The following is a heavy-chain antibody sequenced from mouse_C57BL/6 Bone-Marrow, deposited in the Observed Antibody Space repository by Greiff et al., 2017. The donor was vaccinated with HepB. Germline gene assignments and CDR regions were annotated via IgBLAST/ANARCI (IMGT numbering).Heavy chain of an antibody. Sequence: EVQLVESGEGLVKPGGSLKLSCAASGFTFSSYAMSWVRQTPEKRLEWVAYLSSGGDYIYYAATVKGRFTISRDNARNTLYLQMSSLKSEDTAMYYCTRDDSNDFDYWGQGTTLTVSS. CDR3: TRDDSNDFDY. CDR1: GFTFSSYA. V-gene: IGHV5-9-1*02. J-gene: IGHJ2*01. D-gene: IGHD2-5*01. CDR2: LSSGGDYI.